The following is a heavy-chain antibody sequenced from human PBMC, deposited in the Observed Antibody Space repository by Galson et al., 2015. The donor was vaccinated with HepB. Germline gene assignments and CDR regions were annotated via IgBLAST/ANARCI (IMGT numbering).Heavy chain of an antibody. CDR2: MSLDGRNK. CDR3: ARAFSESTHFDC. J-gene: IGHJ4*02. CDR1: GFTFSSYA. Sequence: SLRLSCAASGFTFSSYAMHWVRQAPGKGLEWVAVMSLDGRNKDYADSVKGRFTISRDNSKNTLYLQMDGLRVEDTAVYYCARAFSESTHFDCWGRGTLVTVSS. V-gene: IGHV3-30*04. D-gene: IGHD3-3*02.